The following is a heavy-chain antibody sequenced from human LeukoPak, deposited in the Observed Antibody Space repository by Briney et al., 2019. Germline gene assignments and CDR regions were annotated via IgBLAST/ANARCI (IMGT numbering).Heavy chain of an antibody. CDR1: GYTFTSYG. Sequence: ASVKVSCKASGYTFTSYGISWVRQAPGQGLEWMGRIIPIFGTANYAQKFQGRVTITTDESTSTAYMELSSLRSEDTAVYYCARGSVSSGWYPFWGQGTLVTVSS. CDR3: ARGSVSSGWYPF. D-gene: IGHD6-19*01. J-gene: IGHJ4*02. V-gene: IGHV1-69*05. CDR2: IIPIFGTA.